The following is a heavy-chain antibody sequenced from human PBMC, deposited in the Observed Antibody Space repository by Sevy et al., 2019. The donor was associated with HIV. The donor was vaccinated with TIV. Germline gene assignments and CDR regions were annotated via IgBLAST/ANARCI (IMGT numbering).Heavy chain of an antibody. CDR2: ISGSSSYI. D-gene: IGHD3-9*01. V-gene: IGHV3-21*01. CDR3: ARDPTYDILTGFSYYFDY. CDR1: GFTFSSHT. J-gene: IGHJ4*02. Sequence: GGSLRLSCAASGFTFSSHTMNWVRQAPGKGLEWVSFISGSSSYIDYADSVKGRFTISRDNAKNSLYLQMNSLRAEGTAVYYCARDPTYDILTGFSYYFDYWGQGTLVTVSS.